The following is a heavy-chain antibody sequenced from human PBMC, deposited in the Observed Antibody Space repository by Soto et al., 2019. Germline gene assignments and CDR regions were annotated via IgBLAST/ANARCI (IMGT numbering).Heavy chain of an antibody. CDR1: GGSISGSY. V-gene: IGHV4-59*12. Sequence: SETLSLTCSVSGGSISGSYWSWIRQSPGKGLEWLGYVYYTGSTNYSPSLRSRVSISVDTSKNEFSLRLRSVSAADTAVYYCARGRGEFDAWGQGTPVTVSS. J-gene: IGHJ5*02. CDR3: ARGRGEFDA. CDR2: VYYTGST. D-gene: IGHD2-21*01.